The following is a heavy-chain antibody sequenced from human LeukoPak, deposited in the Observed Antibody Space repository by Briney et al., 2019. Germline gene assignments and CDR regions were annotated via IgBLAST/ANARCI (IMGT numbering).Heavy chain of an antibody. CDR2: ISSSGSTI. Sequence: GGSVRLSCAASGFTFSNYEMNWVRQGPGKGLEWVTWISSSGSTIYYADSVKGRFTISRDNADNSLYLQMNSLRAEDTAVYYCARSQRFSGYGSYCDYWGQGTLLTVSS. V-gene: IGHV3-48*03. J-gene: IGHJ4*02. D-gene: IGHD5-12*01. CDR3: ARSQRFSGYGSYCDY. CDR1: GFTFSNYE.